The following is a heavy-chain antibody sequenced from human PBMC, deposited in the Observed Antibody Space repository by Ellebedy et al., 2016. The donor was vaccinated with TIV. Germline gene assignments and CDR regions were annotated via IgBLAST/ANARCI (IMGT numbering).Heavy chain of an antibody. J-gene: IGHJ6*02. Sequence: GESLKISCAASGFTFSSYWMSWVRQAPGKGLEWVANIKQDGSEKYYVDSVKGRFTISRDNAKNSLYLQMNSLRAEDTAVYYCAKDDGMDVWGQGTTVTVSS. CDR2: IKQDGSEK. CDR1: GFTFSSYW. CDR3: AKDDGMDV. V-gene: IGHV3-7*03.